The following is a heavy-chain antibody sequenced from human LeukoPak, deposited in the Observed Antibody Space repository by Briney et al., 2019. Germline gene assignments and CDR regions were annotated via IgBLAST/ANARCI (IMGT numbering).Heavy chain of an antibody. D-gene: IGHD1-26*01. J-gene: IGHJ6*02. V-gene: IGHV3-9*01. Sequence: PGGSLRLSCAASGFTFDDYAMHWVRQAPGKGLEWVSGISWNSGSIGYADSVKGRFTISGDNAKNSLYLQMNSLRAEDTALYYCAKVGATREAYYYYGMDVWGQGTTVTVSS. CDR2: ISWNSGSI. CDR3: AKVGATREAYYYYGMDV. CDR1: GFTFDDYA.